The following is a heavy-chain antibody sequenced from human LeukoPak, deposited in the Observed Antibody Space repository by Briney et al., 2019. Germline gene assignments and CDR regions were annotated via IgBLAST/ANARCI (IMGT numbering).Heavy chain of an antibody. CDR2: IIPILGIA. Sequence: ASVKVSCKASGGTFSSYAISWVRPAPGQGLEWMGRIIPILGIANYAQKFQGRVTITADKSTSTAYMELSSLRSEDTAVYYCARADIVLMVYAMGSAFDIWGQGTMVTVSS. V-gene: IGHV1-69*04. J-gene: IGHJ3*02. CDR3: ARADIVLMVYAMGSAFDI. D-gene: IGHD2-8*01. CDR1: GGTFSSYA.